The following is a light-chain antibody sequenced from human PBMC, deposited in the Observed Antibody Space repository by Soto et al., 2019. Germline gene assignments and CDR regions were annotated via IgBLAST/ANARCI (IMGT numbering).Light chain of an antibody. CDR3: QQRSSWPPTIT. Sequence: EIVLTQSPGTLSLSPGERATLSCRASQSVSSSNLAWYQQKRGQSPRVIIYGGYTRAAGIPDRFSGSGSGPDFTLTISRLEPDDFAVYYCQQRSSWPPTITFGQGTRLEIK. CDR2: GGY. V-gene: IGKV3D-20*02. CDR1: QSVSSSN. J-gene: IGKJ5*01.